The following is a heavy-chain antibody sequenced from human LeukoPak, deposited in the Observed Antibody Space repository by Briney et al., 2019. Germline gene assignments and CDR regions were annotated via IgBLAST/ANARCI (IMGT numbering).Heavy chain of an antibody. D-gene: IGHD4-23*01. CDR1: GFTFEDYA. CDR3: AKDWSYGGNSWKYFGS. Sequence: GGSLRLSCVASGFTFEDYAMRWVRQAPGKGLEWVSGISWKSDSVDYADSVRGRFTISRDNAKNSLYLQMNSLRADDTALYYCAKDWSYGGNSWKYFGSWGRGVLVTVSS. V-gene: IGHV3-9*01. CDR2: ISWKSDSV. J-gene: IGHJ4*02.